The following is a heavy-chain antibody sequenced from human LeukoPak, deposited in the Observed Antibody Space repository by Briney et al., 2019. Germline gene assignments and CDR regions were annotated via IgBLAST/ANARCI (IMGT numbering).Heavy chain of an antibody. J-gene: IGHJ4*02. Sequence: ASVKVSRKASGYTFTSYGISWVRQAPGQGLEWMGWISAYNGNTNYAQKLQGRVTMTTDTSTSTAYMELRSLRSDDTAVYYCARVAIYDFWSGYAGEADYWGQGTLVTVSS. V-gene: IGHV1-18*01. CDR2: ISAYNGNT. CDR1: GYTFTSYG. D-gene: IGHD3-3*01. CDR3: ARVAIYDFWSGYAGEADY.